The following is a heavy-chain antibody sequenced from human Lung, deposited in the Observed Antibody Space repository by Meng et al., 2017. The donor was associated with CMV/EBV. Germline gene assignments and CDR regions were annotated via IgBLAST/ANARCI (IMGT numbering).Heavy chain of an antibody. J-gene: IGHJ5*02. CDR2: IHSSGST. V-gene: IGHV4-31*03. CDR1: GGSISSGGYY. D-gene: IGHD3-10*01. Sequence: QGRRPERGPGLVNPSQTLPLTCTVSGGSISSGGYYWSWIRQHPGKGLEWIGYIHSSGSTYYNPSLRSRLTISVDTSKNQFSLKLSSVTAADTAVYYCARASYGSGSPLGESWFDPWGQGTLVTVSS. CDR3: ARASYGSGSPLGESWFDP.